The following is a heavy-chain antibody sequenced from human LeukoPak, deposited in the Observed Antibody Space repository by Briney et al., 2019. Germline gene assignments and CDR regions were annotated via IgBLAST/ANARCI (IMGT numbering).Heavy chain of an antibody. CDR3: AGKDTTVWPPYLYY. J-gene: IGHJ4*02. V-gene: IGHV1-18*04. CDR2: IIGFNVKT. CDR1: GYTFSSPY. Sequence: GGLVKDSCKISGYTFSSPYATWGPPAPGQGRQWMGWIIGFNVKTSYARNLEGRGTMTTDTSTTTAYLQQRSLTSDDTAIYYCAGKDTTVWPPYLYYWGQGTLVTVSS. D-gene: IGHD1-14*01.